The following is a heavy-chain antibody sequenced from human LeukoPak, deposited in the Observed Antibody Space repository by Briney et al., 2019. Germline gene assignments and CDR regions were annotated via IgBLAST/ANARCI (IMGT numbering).Heavy chain of an antibody. CDR2: TYYRSKWYN. Sequence: SQTLSLTCAISGDSVSSNSTAWNWIRQSPSRGLEWLGRTYYRSKWYNDYALSVKSRITINPDTSKNQFSLQLSSVTPGDTAVYYCAREYSSSGLAFDYWGQGTLVTVSS. V-gene: IGHV6-1*01. CDR3: AREYSSSGLAFDY. J-gene: IGHJ4*02. D-gene: IGHD6-19*01. CDR1: GDSVSSNSTA.